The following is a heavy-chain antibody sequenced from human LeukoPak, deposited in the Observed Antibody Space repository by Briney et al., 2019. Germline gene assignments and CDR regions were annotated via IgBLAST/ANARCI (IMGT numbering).Heavy chain of an antibody. V-gene: IGHV4-34*01. J-gene: IGHJ5*02. Sequence: SETLSLTCAVYGGSFSGYYWSWNRQPPGKGLEWIGEINHSGSTNYNPSLKSRVTISVDTSKNQFSLKLSSVTAADTAVYYCARGPPIVVVTAIHNWFDPWGQGTLVTVSS. D-gene: IGHD2-21*02. CDR3: ARGPPIVVVTAIHNWFDP. CDR1: GGSFSGYY. CDR2: INHSGST.